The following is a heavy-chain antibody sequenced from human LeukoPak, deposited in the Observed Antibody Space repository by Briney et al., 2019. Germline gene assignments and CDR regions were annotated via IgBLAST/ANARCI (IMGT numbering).Heavy chain of an antibody. D-gene: IGHD3-10*01. V-gene: IGHV3-23*01. J-gene: IGHJ4*02. CDR2: ISGSGGST. CDR1: GFTFSSYA. CDR3: ARDSTYYYDSGSSGPHYFDN. Sequence: GGSLRLSCAASGFTFSSYAMSWVRQAPGKGLEWVSAISGSGGSTYYADSVKGRFTISRDNSKNTLYLQLNSLRAEDTAVYYCARDSTYYYDSGSSGPHYFDNWGQGTLVTVPS.